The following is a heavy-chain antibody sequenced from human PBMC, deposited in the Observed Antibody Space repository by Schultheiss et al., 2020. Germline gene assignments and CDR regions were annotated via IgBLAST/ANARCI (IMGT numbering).Heavy chain of an antibody. J-gene: IGHJ4*02. CDR3: ARGRWAYDSRDYFNY. Sequence: GGSLILSCAASGFTFSSYWMHWVRQAPGKGLVWVSRINSDGSSTSYADSVKGRFTISRDNSKNTLYLQMNSLRAEDTAVYYCARGRWAYDSRDYFNYWGQGTMVTVSS. D-gene: IGHD3-22*01. CDR1: GFTFSSYW. V-gene: IGHV3-74*01. CDR2: INSDGSST.